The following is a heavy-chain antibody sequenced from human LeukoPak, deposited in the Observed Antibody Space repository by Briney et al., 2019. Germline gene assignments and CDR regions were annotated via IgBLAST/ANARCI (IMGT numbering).Heavy chain of an antibody. Sequence: GGSLRLSCAASGFTFSSYWMSWVRQAPGKGLEWVANIKQDGSEKYYVDSVKGRFTISRDNAKNSLYLQMNSLRAEDTAVYYCARDVRGFWSGYYTFDYWGQETLVTVSS. CDR1: GFTFSSYW. J-gene: IGHJ4*02. V-gene: IGHV3-7*01. CDR2: IKQDGSEK. CDR3: ARDVRGFWSGYYTFDY. D-gene: IGHD3-3*01.